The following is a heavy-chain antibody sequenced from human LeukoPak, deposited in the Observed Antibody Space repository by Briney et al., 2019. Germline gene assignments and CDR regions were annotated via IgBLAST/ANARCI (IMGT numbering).Heavy chain of an antibody. J-gene: IGHJ4*02. CDR1: GGYISSSSYY. D-gene: IGHD5-12*01. CDR3: ARHGYSGYSYYFDY. Sequence: SETLSLTCTVSGGYISSSSYYWGWIRQPPGKGLEWIGSIYYSGSTYYNPSLKSRVTISVDTSKNQFSLKLSSVTAADTAVYHCARHGYSGYSYYFDYWGQGTLVTVSS. V-gene: IGHV4-39*01. CDR2: IYYSGST.